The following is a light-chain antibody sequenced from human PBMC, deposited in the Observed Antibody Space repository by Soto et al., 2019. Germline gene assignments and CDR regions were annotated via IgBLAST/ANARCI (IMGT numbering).Light chain of an antibody. Sequence: DIAMTQSPDSLAVSLGERATINCKSSQNVLYKSNNENYLAWYQQKPGQPPKLLIYWASTRKSGVPDRFSGSGSGSDFTLTINSLQAEDVAVYYCQQYSNTPPYTFGQGTKLEI. CDR1: QNVLYKSNNENY. V-gene: IGKV4-1*01. J-gene: IGKJ2*01. CDR3: QQYSNTPPYT. CDR2: WAS.